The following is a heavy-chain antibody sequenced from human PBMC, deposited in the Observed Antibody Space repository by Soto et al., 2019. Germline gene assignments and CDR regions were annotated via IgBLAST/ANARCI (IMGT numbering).Heavy chain of an antibody. D-gene: IGHD2-15*01. V-gene: IGHV1-69*19. CDR1: GGTFSSYA. CDR2: IIPIFGTA. J-gene: IGHJ6*02. CDR3: ARSQGGSSSLDIYYYYYYGMYV. Sequence: QVQLVQSGAEVKKPGSSVKVSCKAPGGTFSSYAISWVRQAPGQGLEWMGGIIPIFGTAKYAQKFQGRVTITADDSTSTGYMELSSLRSEDTAVYYCARSQGGSSSLDIYYYYYYGMYVRGQGTTVTVSS.